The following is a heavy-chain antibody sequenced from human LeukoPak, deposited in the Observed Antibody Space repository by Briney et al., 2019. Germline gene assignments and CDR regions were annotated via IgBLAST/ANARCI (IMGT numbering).Heavy chain of an antibody. CDR2: IYYSGST. Sequence: SETLSLTCTVSGGSISSYYWSWIRQPPGKGLEWIGYIYYSGSTNYNPSLKSRVTISVDTSKNQFSLKLSSVTAADTAVYYCARACTSCIEGAYYFDYWGQGTLVTVSS. V-gene: IGHV4-59*01. CDR1: GGSISSYY. J-gene: IGHJ4*02. CDR3: ARACTSCIEGAYYFDY. D-gene: IGHD2-2*01.